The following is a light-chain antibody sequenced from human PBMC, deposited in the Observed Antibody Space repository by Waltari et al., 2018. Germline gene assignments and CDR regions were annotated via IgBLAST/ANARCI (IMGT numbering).Light chain of an antibody. V-gene: IGLV3-1*01. CDR3: QAWDTFIFV. Sequence: SYDLTQPPSVSVSPGQTATITCFGDNLGDQYTSWYQQKPGQSPVLVIYEDNKRPPGIPERFSGSNSGNTATLTISGTQSMDEADYYCQAWDTFIFVFGLGTKVTVL. J-gene: IGLJ1*01. CDR2: EDN. CDR1: NLGDQY.